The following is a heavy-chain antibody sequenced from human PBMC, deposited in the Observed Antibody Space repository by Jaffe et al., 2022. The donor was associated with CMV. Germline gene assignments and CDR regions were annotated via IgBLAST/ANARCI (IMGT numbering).Heavy chain of an antibody. J-gene: IGHJ3*02. CDR1: GGSISSYY. Sequence: QVQLQESGPGLVKPSETLSLTCTVSGGSISSYYWSWIRQPPGKGLEWIGYIYYSGSTNYNPSLKSRVTISVDTSKNQFSLKLSSVTAADTAVYYCARLVRGRVTDAFDIWGQGTMVTVSS. CDR2: IYYSGST. V-gene: IGHV4-59*01. D-gene: IGHD2-21*02. CDR3: ARLVRGRVTDAFDI.